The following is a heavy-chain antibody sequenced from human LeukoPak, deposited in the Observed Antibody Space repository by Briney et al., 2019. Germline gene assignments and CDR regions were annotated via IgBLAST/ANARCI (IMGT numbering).Heavy chain of an antibody. CDR1: GFTFSSYA. Sequence: PGGSLRLSCAASGFTFSSYAMNWVRQAPGKGLEWVSAISGSGGGTYYADSVKGRFTISRDNSKNTLYLQMNILRAEDTAVYYCWKGGRIPMIVVIPSGLWFFDYWGQGTLVSVSS. D-gene: IGHD3-22*01. J-gene: IGHJ4*02. CDR2: ISGSGGGT. V-gene: IGHV3-23*01. CDR3: WKGGRIPMIVVIPSGLWFFDY.